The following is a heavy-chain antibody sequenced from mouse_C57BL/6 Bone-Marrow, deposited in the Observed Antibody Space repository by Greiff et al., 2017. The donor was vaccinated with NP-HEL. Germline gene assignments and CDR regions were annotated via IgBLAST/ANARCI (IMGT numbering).Heavy chain of an antibody. D-gene: IGHD6-1*01. CDR2: IYYSGTI. CDR1: GISITTGNYR. V-gene: IGHV3-5*01. J-gene: IGHJ2*01. Sequence: VQLKELGPGLVTPSQTVFLTCTVTGISITTGNYRWSWIRQFPGNKLEWVGYIYYSGTITSNPFLTSRITITRDTPKKQFILEMNSLTAEDTATYYGAREEGGHGYWGQGTTLTVST. CDR3: AREEGGHGY.